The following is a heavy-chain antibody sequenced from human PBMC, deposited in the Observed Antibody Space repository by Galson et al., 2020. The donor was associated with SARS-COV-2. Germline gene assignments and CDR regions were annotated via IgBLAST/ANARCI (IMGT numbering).Heavy chain of an antibody. CDR3: AREGSGSYGPYYYGMDV. V-gene: IGHV4-59*01. CDR2: IYYSGST. Sequence: SETLSLTCTVSGGSISSYYWSWIRQPPGKGLEWIGYIYYSGSTNYNPSLKSRVTISVDTSKNQFSLKLSSVTAADTAVYYCAREGSGSYGPYYYGMDVWGQGTTVTVSS. J-gene: IGHJ6*02. CDR1: GGSISSYY. D-gene: IGHD3-10*01.